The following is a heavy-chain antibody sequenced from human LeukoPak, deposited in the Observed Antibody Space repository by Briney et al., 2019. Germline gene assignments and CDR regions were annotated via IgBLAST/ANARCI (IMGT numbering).Heavy chain of an antibody. CDR3: ARDPLEYYYGMDV. D-gene: IGHD3-3*01. CDR1: GGSINNYY. V-gene: IGHV4-59*12. CDR2: IYYRGST. Sequence: SETLSLTCYVAGGSINNYYWSLIRHPPGQALISFGYIYYRGSTNYNPSLKSRVTISVDTSKNQFSLKLSSVTAADTAVYYCARDPLEYYYGMDVWGQGTTVTVSS. J-gene: IGHJ6*02.